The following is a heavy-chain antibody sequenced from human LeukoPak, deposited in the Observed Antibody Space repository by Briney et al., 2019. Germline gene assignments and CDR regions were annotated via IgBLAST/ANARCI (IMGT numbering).Heavy chain of an antibody. J-gene: IGHJ4*02. Sequence: GGSLRLSCAASGFMFSSNWMSWVRLAPGKGLEWVANIKEDGTETYYVDSVKGQFTISRDNAKNSLYLQMNSLRVEDTAVYYCAKEGRSLQTYWGQGTLVTVSS. V-gene: IGHV3-7*03. CDR2: IKEDGTET. CDR1: GFMFSSNW. D-gene: IGHD5-24*01. CDR3: AKEGRSLQTY.